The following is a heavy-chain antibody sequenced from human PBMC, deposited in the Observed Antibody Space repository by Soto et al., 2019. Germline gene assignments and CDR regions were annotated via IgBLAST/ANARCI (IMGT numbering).Heavy chain of an antibody. D-gene: IGHD6-19*01. V-gene: IGHV3-33*01. CDR3: ARVLSGWYYFDY. CDR2: IWYDGSNK. CDR1: GFTFSSYG. Sequence: GGSLRLSCAASGFTFSSYGMHWVRQAPGKGLEWVAVIWYDGSNKYYADSVKGRFTISRDNSKNSLYLQMNSLRAEDTAVYYCARVLSGWYYFDYWGQGTLVTRLL. J-gene: IGHJ4*02.